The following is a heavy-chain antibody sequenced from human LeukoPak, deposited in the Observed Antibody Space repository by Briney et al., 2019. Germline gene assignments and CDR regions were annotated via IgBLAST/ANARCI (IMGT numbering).Heavy chain of an antibody. CDR3: VQSTAWYRSSWYLIY. D-gene: IGHD6-13*01. V-gene: IGHV3-23*01. J-gene: IGHJ4*02. Sequence: GGSLRLSCAASGFAFSSYAMTWVRQAPGKGLERVSGIGSGSGGRTYYADSVKGRFSISRDNSRDTLNLQMNSLRAEDTAIYYCVQSTAWYRSSWYLIYWGQGILVTVSS. CDR2: IGSGSGGRT. CDR1: GFAFSSYA.